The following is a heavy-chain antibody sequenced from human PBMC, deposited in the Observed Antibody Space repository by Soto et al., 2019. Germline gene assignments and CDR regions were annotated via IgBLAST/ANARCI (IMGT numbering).Heavy chain of an antibody. D-gene: IGHD5-18*01. J-gene: IGHJ6*02. CDR1: GGSISSGGYY. Sequence: QVQLQESGPGLVKPSQTLSLTCTVSGGSISSGGYYWSWIRQHPGKGLEWIGYIYHSGNTYYNPSLNSRXXIXVXXSENQFSLKLSSVTAADTAVYYCAREGYNYTGMDVWGQGTTVTVSS. V-gene: IGHV4-31*03. CDR2: IYHSGNT. CDR3: AREGYNYTGMDV.